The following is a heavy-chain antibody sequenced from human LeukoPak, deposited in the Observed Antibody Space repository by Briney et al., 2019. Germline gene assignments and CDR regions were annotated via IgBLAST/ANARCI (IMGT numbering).Heavy chain of an antibody. CDR3: ARRYSYGSGYFDY. Sequence: SETLSLTCAVYGGSFSGYYWSWIREPPGKGLEWIGYIYNSGSTYYNPSLKSRLTISADTSKNQFSLKLSSVTAADAAVYYCARRYSYGSGYFDYWGQGTLVPVSS. CDR2: IYNSGST. D-gene: IGHD5-18*01. J-gene: IGHJ4*02. V-gene: IGHV4-30-4*01. CDR1: GGSFSGYY.